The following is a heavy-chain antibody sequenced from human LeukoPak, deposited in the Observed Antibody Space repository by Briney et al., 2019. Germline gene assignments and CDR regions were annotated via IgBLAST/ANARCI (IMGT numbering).Heavy chain of an antibody. V-gene: IGHV3-30*02. CDR2: IRYDGSNK. CDR3: AKDPGGRFSDSYYYMDV. D-gene: IGHD1-26*01. Sequence: PGGSLRLSCAASGFTFSSYGIHWVRQAPGKGLEWLAFIRYDGSNKHYADSVRGRFTISRDNSRNTLYLEMNSLRAEDTAVYYCAKDPGGRFSDSYYYMDVWGKGTTVTVSS. CDR1: GFTFSSYG. J-gene: IGHJ6*03.